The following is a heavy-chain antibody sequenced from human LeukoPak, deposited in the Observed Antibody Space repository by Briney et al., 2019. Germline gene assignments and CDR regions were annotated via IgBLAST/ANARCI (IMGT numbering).Heavy chain of an antibody. D-gene: IGHD1-26*01. CDR3: ARDVIVGATRYFDY. V-gene: IGHV3-11*01. CDR2: ISSSGGTI. CDR1: RFTFSDYY. J-gene: IGHJ4*02. Sequence: GGSLRLSCAASRFTFSDYYMSWIRQAPGKGLEWVSYISSSGGTIQYAESVKGRFTISRDNAKNSLYLQVNSLRAEDTAVYYCARDVIVGATRYFDYWGQGTLVTVSS.